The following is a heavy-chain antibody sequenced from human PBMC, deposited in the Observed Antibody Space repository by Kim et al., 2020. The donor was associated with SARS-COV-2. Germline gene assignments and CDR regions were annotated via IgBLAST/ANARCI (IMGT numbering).Heavy chain of an antibody. V-gene: IGHV4-30-2*05. D-gene: IGHD2-21*02. CDR3: ARGPPIGGGDCYSH. J-gene: IGHJ4*02. Sequence: NPSPNREVTLAIDTSKNQFSLKLSSVTAADTAVYYCARGPPIGGGDCYSHWGQGTLVTVSS.